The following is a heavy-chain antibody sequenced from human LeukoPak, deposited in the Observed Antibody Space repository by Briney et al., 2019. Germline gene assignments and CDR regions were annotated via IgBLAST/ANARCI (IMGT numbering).Heavy chain of an antibody. Sequence: GESLKISCAASGFIFSGYWMNWVRQAPGKGLVWVSRINGDGSSTTYADSVKGRFTISRDNAKNTLYLQMNSLRAEDTAVYYCARDPRYCGGDCYTFDYWGQGTLVTVSS. V-gene: IGHV3-74*03. CDR2: INGDGSST. CDR3: ARDPRYCGGDCYTFDY. D-gene: IGHD2-21*02. CDR1: GFIFSGYW. J-gene: IGHJ4*02.